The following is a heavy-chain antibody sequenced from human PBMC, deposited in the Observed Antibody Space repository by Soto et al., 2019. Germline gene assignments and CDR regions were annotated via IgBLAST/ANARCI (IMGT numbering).Heavy chain of an antibody. D-gene: IGHD2-15*01. CDR3: ARDADDIVVVVAATQGAFDI. J-gene: IGHJ3*02. Sequence: GASVKVSCKASGGTFSSYTISWVRQAPGQGLEWMGRIIPILGIANYAQKFQGRVTITADKSTSTAYMELSSLRSEDTAVYYCARDADDIVVVVAATQGAFDIWGQGTMVTVSS. V-gene: IGHV1-69*04. CDR1: GGTFSSYT. CDR2: IIPILGIA.